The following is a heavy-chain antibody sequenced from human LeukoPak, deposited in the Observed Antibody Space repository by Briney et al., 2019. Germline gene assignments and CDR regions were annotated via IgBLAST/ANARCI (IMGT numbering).Heavy chain of an antibody. CDR2: IYPGDSDT. CDR3: ASYNRGYFDY. Sequence: GESLKISCQGSGYDSGVSFTSHSIAWVRQMPGKGLEWMGIIYPGDSDTRYSPSFQGQVTISADKSISTAYLQWSSLKASDTAMYYCASYNRGYFDYWGQGTLVTVSS. J-gene: IGHJ4*02. V-gene: IGHV5-51*01. CDR1: GYDSGVSFTSHS. D-gene: IGHD1-1*01.